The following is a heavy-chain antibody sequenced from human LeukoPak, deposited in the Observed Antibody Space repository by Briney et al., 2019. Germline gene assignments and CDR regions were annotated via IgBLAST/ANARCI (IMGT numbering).Heavy chain of an antibody. CDR1: GGSFSGYY. V-gene: IGHV4-34*01. J-gene: IGHJ6*02. CDR3: ARDRVRIVVVPAANYSYYYGMDV. D-gene: IGHD2-2*01. CDR2: INHSGST. Sequence: PSETLSLTCAVYGGSFSGYYWSWIRQPPGKGLEWIGEINHSGSTNYNPSLKSRVTISVDTSKNQFSLKLSSVTAADTAVYYCARDRVRIVVVPAANYSYYYGMDVWGQGATVTVSS.